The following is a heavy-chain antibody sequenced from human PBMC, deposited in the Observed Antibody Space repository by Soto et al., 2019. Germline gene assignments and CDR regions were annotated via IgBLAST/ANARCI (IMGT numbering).Heavy chain of an antibody. CDR3: ARHMGGAPPAFAY. J-gene: IGHJ4*02. CDR2: VYYNGYT. V-gene: IGHV4-59*08. Sequence: PSWCLALASTASGDTMYINECALFRQPPGKGLEWIGFVYYNGYTNYNPSLKSRVTISLNTSKNQISLKLSSVTAADTAVYLSARHMGGAPPAFAYWGQGTLVTVSS. D-gene: IGHD3-16*01. CDR1: GDTMYINE.